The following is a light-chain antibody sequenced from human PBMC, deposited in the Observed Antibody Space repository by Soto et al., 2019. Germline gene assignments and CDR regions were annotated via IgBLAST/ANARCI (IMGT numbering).Light chain of an antibody. V-gene: IGKV3-20*01. J-gene: IGKJ5*01. CDR1: QSVSSNY. CDR2: GAS. CDR3: QQYGSSPET. Sequence: EIVLTQSPGTLSLSPGERATLSCRASQSVSSNYLAWYQQKPGQAPRLLIYGASSRATGIPDRFSGSGSGTDFTLTISRLEPEDCAVYYCQQYGSSPETFGQVTRLEIK.